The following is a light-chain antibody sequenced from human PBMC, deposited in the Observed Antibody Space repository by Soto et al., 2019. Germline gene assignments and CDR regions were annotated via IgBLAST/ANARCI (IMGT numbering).Light chain of an antibody. CDR3: QQCYSTPWT. CDR1: QSISRY. CDR2: AAS. Sequence: DIQMTQSPSSLSASVGDRVTITCRASQSISRYLTRYQQKPGKAPKLLSYAASSLQSGVPSRFNGSGSGADFTLTISSLQPEDFATYYCQQCYSTPWTCGQGTKVEFK. J-gene: IGKJ1*01. V-gene: IGKV1-39*01.